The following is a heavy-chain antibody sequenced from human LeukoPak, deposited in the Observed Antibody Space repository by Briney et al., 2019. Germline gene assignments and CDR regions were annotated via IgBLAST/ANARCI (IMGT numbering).Heavy chain of an antibody. J-gene: IGHJ5*02. Sequence: GGSLRLSCAASGFTVSSNYMSWVRQAPGKGLEWVSAISGSGGSTYYADSVKGRFTISRDNSKNTLYLQMNSLRAEDTAVYYCAKCLIVVSMGSWGQGTLVTVSS. CDR1: GFTVSSNY. CDR2: ISGSGGST. V-gene: IGHV3-23*01. CDR3: AKCLIVVSMGS. D-gene: IGHD3-22*01.